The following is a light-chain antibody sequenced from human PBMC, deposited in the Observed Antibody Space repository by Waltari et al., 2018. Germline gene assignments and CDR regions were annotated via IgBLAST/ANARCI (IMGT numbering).Light chain of an antibody. Sequence: QAVVTQEPSLTVSPGGTVPLTCGSSTGAVTSGNYPYLFQQKPGQAPRILIYYTSNKRSWTPARFSGSLRGGKAALTLSGAQPEDEAEYYCLLSYSVHVVFGGGTKLTVL. CDR1: TGAVTSGNY. V-gene: IGLV7-46*01. CDR3: LLSYSVHVV. J-gene: IGLJ2*01. CDR2: YTS.